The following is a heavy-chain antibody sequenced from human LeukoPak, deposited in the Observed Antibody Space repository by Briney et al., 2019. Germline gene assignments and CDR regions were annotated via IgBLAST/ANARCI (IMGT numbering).Heavy chain of an antibody. CDR3: ASHYYDSSGYFTGTTFDY. J-gene: IGHJ4*02. CDR2: IYYSGST. Sequence: PSETLSLTCTVSGGSISSSSYYWGWIRQPPGKGLEWIGSIYYSGSTYYNPSLKSRVTISVDTSKNQFSLKLSSVTAADTAVYYCASHYYDSSGYFTGTTFDYWGQGTLVTVSS. D-gene: IGHD3-22*01. CDR1: GGSISSSSYY. V-gene: IGHV4-39*07.